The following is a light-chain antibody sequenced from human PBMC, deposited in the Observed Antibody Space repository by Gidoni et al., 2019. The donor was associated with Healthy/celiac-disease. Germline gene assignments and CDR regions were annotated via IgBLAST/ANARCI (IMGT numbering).Light chain of an antibody. CDR2: GAS. J-gene: IGKJ1*01. Sequence: ELVLTPSAGTLSLSPGERATISCRASQSVSSSYLAWYQQKPGQAPRLLIDGASSRATGIPDRFSGSGSGTDFTLTISRLEPEDFAVYYCQQYGSSPRTFGQGTKVEIK. CDR3: QQYGSSPRT. V-gene: IGKV3-20*01. CDR1: QSVSSSY.